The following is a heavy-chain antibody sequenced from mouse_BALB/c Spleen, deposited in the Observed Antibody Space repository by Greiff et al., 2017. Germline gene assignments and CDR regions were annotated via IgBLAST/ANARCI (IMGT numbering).Heavy chain of an antibody. J-gene: IGHJ2*01. CDR1: GFTFSSYA. V-gene: IGHV5-6-5*01. CDR3: ARADYGSSYALFDY. Sequence: EVKLVESGGGLVKPGGSLKLSCAASGFTFSSYAMSWVRQTPEKRLEWVASISSGGSTYYPDSVKGRFTISRDNARNILYLQMSSLRSEDTAMYYCARADYGSSYALFDYWGQGTTLTVSS. CDR2: ISSGGST. D-gene: IGHD1-1*01.